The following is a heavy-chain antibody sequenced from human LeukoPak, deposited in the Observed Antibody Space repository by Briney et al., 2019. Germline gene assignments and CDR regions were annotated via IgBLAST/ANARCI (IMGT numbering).Heavy chain of an antibody. D-gene: IGHD3-3*01. Sequence: ASVKVSCKASGYTFTGYYMHWVRQAPGQGLEWMGWINPNSGGTNYAQKFQGRVTMTRDTSISTAYMELSRLRSDDTAVYYCARRYYDFWSDPSADWFDPWGQGTLVTVSS. J-gene: IGHJ5*02. V-gene: IGHV1-2*02. CDR3: ARRYYDFWSDPSADWFDP. CDR2: INPNSGGT. CDR1: GYTFTGYY.